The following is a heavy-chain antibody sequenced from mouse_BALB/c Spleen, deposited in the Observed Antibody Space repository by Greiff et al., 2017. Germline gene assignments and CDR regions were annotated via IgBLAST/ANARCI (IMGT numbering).Heavy chain of an antibody. Sequence: VQLKQSGPELVKPGASVKIPCKASGYTFTDYNMDWVKQSHGKSLEWIGDINPNNGGTIYNQKFKGKATLTVDKSSSTAYMELRSLTSEDTAVYYCARYGGNYVGYYAMDYWGQGTSVTVSS. CDR3: ARYGGNYVGYYAMDY. V-gene: IGHV1-18*01. J-gene: IGHJ4*01. D-gene: IGHD1-1*02. CDR2: INPNNGGT. CDR1: GYTFTDYN.